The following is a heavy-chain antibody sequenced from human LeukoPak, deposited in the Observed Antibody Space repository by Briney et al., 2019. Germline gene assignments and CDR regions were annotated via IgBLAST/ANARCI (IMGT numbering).Heavy chain of an antibody. Sequence: QPGGSLRLSCAASGFTFNSYWMHWVCQAPGKGLVWVSRINSDGSSSTYADSVKGRFTISRDNAKNTLYLQMGSLRAEDTAVYYCARESFWSGYPFDFWGQGTLVTVSS. D-gene: IGHD3-3*01. CDR3: ARESFWSGYPFDF. J-gene: IGHJ4*02. V-gene: IGHV3-74*01. CDR1: GFTFNSYW. CDR2: INSDGSSS.